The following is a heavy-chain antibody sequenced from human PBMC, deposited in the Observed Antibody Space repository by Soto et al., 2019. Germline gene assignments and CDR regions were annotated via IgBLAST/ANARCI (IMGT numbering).Heavy chain of an antibody. D-gene: IGHD5-12*01. CDR1: GGSFSGYY. Sequence: QVQLQQWGAGLLKPSETLSLTCAVYGGSFSGYYWSWIRQPPGKGLEWIGEINHSGSTNYNPSLKSRVTISVDTSKNQFSLKLSSVTAADTAVYYCAKGSGYVRVYYYGMDVWGQGTTVTVSS. CDR3: AKGSGYVRVYYYGMDV. V-gene: IGHV4-34*01. CDR2: INHSGST. J-gene: IGHJ6*02.